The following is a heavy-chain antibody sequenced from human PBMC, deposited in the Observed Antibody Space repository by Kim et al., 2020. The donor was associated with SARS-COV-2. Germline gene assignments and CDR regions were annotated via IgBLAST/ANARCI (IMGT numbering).Heavy chain of an antibody. Sequence: SETLSLTCTVSGGSISSSSYYWGWIRQPPGKGLEWIGSIYYSGSTYYNPSLKSRVTISVDTSKNQFSLKLSSVTAADTAVYYCARPSLGRDGYNPYWYFDLWGRGTLVTVSS. D-gene: IGHD5-12*01. CDR1: GGSISSSSYY. J-gene: IGHJ2*01. V-gene: IGHV4-39*01. CDR3: ARPSLGRDGYNPYWYFDL. CDR2: IYYSGST.